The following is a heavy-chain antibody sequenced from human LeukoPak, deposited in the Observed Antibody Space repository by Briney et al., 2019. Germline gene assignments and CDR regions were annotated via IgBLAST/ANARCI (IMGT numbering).Heavy chain of an antibody. V-gene: IGHV3-30*18. CDR2: ISYYGTNK. CDR3: AKDDRGNEAPFDY. J-gene: IGHJ4*02. Sequence: PGGCLRLSCAASGFTLSNSDMHWVRQAPGKGLEWVAVISYYGTNKYYADSVKCRFTISRDNSKNTLHLQMNRLRAEDTAVYYCAKDDRGNEAPFDYWGQGTLVTVSS. CDR1: GFTLSNSD.